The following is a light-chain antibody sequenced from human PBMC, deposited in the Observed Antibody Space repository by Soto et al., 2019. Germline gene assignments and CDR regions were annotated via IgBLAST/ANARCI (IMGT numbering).Light chain of an antibody. V-gene: IGLV2-8*01. CDR3: SSYAGGNNWV. CDR2: DVN. CDR1: ISDVCAYNF. Sequence: SVRPQPASVSGSPGQSITIACTGTISDVCAYNFVSWHQQHPGKAPKLMLYDVNKRPSGVPDRFSGSKSGNTASLTVSGLQAEDEADYYCSSYAGGNNWVFGGGTK. J-gene: IGLJ3*02.